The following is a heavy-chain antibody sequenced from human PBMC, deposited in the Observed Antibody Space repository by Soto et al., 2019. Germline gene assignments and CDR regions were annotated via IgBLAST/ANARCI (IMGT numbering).Heavy chain of an antibody. CDR3: ARIIKRRYSSCWHINRDLFDY. J-gene: IGHJ4*02. Sequence: QVQLVQSGAEVKKPGSSVKVSCKASGGTFSSYTISWVRQAPGQGLAWMGRIIPILGIANYAQKFQGRVTITADKSTSTAYMELSSLRSEDTSVYYCARIIKRRYSSCWHINRDLFDYCGQGTLVTVSS. CDR2: IIPILGIA. D-gene: IGHD6-19*01. V-gene: IGHV1-69*02. CDR1: GGTFSSYT.